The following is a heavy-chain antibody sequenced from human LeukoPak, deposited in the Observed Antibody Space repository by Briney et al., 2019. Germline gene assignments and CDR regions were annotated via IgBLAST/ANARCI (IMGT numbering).Heavy chain of an antibody. CDR3: APSYYFGSGSND. J-gene: IGHJ4*02. V-gene: IGHV3-30*02. Sequence: PGGSLRLSCAASGFTFRSYGMHWVRQAPGKGLEWVAFIRSDGSHSYYADSVKGRLVISRDNSKNTLYLQMNSLRAEDTAVYYCAPSYYFGSGSNDWGQGTLVTVSS. CDR1: GFTFRSYG. D-gene: IGHD3-10*01. CDR2: IRSDGSHS.